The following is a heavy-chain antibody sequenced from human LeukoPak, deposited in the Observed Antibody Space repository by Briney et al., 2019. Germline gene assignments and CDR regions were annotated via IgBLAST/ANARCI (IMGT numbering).Heavy chain of an antibody. Sequence: GGSLRLSCAASGFTFSSYAMSWVRQAPVKGLEWVSAISGSGGSTYYADSVEGRFTISRDNSKNTLYLQMNSLRAEDTAVYYCAKDSAYYDILTGYTALGYWGQGTLVTVSS. CDR1: GFTFSSYA. D-gene: IGHD3-9*01. CDR3: AKDSAYYDILTGYTALGY. V-gene: IGHV3-23*01. CDR2: ISGSGGST. J-gene: IGHJ4*02.